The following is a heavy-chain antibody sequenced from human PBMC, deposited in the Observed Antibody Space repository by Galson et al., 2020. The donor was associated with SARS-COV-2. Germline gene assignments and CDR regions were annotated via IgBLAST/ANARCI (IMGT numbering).Heavy chain of an antibody. D-gene: IGHD1-26*01. V-gene: IGHV3-9*01. CDR2: ISWNSGSI. Sequence: GGSLRLSCAASGFTFDDYAMHWVRQAPGKGLEWVSGISWNSGSIGYADSVKGRFTISRDNAKNSLYLQMNSLRAEDTALYYCAREGVGATRFDYGGQGTLVTV. J-gene: IGHJ4*02. CDR3: AREGVGATRFDY. CDR1: GFTFDDYA.